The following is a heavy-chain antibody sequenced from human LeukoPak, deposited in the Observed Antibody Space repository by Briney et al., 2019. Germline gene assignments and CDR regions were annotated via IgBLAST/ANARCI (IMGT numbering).Heavy chain of an antibody. J-gene: IGHJ4*02. CDR3: AREGGVNYYDLDYFDY. Sequence: GGSLRLSCVGSGFTFSTYEMTWVRQTPGKGLEWVSYISSSGGTIYYADSVKGRFTISRDNAKNSLYLQMNSLRAEDTAVYYCAREGGVNYYDLDYFDYWGQGTLITVSS. V-gene: IGHV3-48*03. D-gene: IGHD3-22*01. CDR2: ISSSGGTI. CDR1: GFTFSTYE.